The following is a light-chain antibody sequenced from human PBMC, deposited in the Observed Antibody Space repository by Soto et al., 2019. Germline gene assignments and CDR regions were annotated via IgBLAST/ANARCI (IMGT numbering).Light chain of an antibody. CDR1: NSDIGGYNL. CDR2: EVT. V-gene: IGLV2-14*01. Sequence: QSALTQPGSVSGSPGQSITIYCTGTNSDIGGYNLVSWFQHHPGKAPKLVIYEVTHRPSGISNRFSGSKSGNTASLTISGLQAEDEASYYCAAWDDSLSGVVFGGGTKLTVL. J-gene: IGLJ2*01. CDR3: AAWDDSLSGVV.